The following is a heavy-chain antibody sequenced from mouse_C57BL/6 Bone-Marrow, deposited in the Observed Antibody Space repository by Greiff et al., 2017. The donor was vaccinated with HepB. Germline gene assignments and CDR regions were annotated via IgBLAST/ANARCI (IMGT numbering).Heavy chain of an antibody. D-gene: IGHD2-3*01. V-gene: IGHV5-4*01. CDR2: ISDGGSYT. CDR3: ARDRDVYLLAY. Sequence: EVQLVESGGGLVKPGGSLKLSCAASGFTFSSYAMSWVRQTPEKRLEWVATISDGGSYTYYPDNVKGRFTISRDNATNNLYLQMSHLKSEDTAMYYCARDRDVYLLAYWGQGTPVTVSA. J-gene: IGHJ3*01. CDR1: GFTFSSYA.